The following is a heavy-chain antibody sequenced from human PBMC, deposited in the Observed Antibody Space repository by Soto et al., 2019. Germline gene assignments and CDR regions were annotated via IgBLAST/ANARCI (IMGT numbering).Heavy chain of an antibody. D-gene: IGHD1-26*01. Sequence: QVQLQESGPGLVKPSETLSLTCAVSGGSISISNWWSWVRQTPGKGLEWIGQIHHSGSTNYSPSLTSRVTISVDKSKNQCSLKMNSVTAADTAVYYCARGGYYFYMDVWGKGTTVTVPS. V-gene: IGHV4-4*02. CDR1: GGSISISNW. CDR2: IHHSGST. J-gene: IGHJ6*03. CDR3: ARGGYYFYMDV.